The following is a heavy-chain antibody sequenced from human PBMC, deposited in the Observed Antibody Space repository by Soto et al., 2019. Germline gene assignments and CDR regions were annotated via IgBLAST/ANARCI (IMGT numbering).Heavy chain of an antibody. CDR1: GFTFIGYN. CDR3: ATIGDHDGFDV. Sequence: EVQLVESGGGLVMPEESLRLSCAASGFTFIGYNMKWVRQAPGKGLEWVASISTSSIEIFYSDLVRGRFTIFRENARNSLYLQMNSLRAEDTAVYYCATIGDHDGFDVWGQGTTVTVSS. D-gene: IGHD4-17*01. CDR2: ISTSSIEI. J-gene: IGHJ3*01. V-gene: IGHV3-21*06.